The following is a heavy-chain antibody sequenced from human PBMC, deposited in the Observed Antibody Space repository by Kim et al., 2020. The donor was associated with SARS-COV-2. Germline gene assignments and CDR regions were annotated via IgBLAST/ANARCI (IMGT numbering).Heavy chain of an antibody. V-gene: IGHV3-23*01. D-gene: IGHD5-18*01. CDR2: ISGSGGST. Sequence: GGSLRLSCAASGCTFSSYAMSWVRQAPGKGLEWVSAISGSGGSTYYADSVKGRFTISRDNSKNTLYLQMNSLRAEDTAVYYCAKDLSRGYSYGLYYFDYWGQGTLVTVSS. CDR3: AKDLSRGYSYGLYYFDY. CDR1: GCTFSSYA. J-gene: IGHJ4*02.